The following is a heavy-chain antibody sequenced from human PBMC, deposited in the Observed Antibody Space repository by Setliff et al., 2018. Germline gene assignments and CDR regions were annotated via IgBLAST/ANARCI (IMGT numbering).Heavy chain of an antibody. D-gene: IGHD1-26*01. CDR1: GYTFTGYY. J-gene: IGHJ4*02. CDR3: ATSYSGSYYGY. Sequence: RASVKVSCKASGYTFTGYYMHWVRQAPGQGLEWMGWINPNSGGTNYAQKFQGWVTMTRDTSISTAYMELSRLRSDDTAVYYCATSYSGSYYGYWGQGTLVTVSS. V-gene: IGHV1-2*04. CDR2: INPNSGGT.